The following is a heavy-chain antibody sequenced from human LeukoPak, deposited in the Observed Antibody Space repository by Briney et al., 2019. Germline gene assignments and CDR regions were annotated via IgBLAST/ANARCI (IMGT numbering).Heavy chain of an antibody. D-gene: IGHD5-24*01. CDR1: GGSISSYY. CDR2: IYYSGST. V-gene: IGHV4-59*01. J-gene: IGHJ4*02. CDR3: ANLPIEMATNVLDY. Sequence: ASETLSLTCTVSGGSISSYYWSWIRQPPGKGLEWIGYIYYSGSTNYNPSLKSRVTISVDTSKNQFSLKLRSVTAADTAVYYCANLPIEMATNVLDYWGQGTLVTVSS.